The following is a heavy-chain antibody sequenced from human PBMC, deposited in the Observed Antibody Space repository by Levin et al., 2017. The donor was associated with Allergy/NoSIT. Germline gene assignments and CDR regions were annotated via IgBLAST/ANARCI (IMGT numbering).Heavy chain of an antibody. J-gene: IGHJ4*02. CDR3: TTAAMVRGAQGCHY. CDR2: IKSKTDGGTT. D-gene: IGHD3-10*01. V-gene: IGHV3-15*01. Sequence: GGSLRLSCAASGFTFSNAWMSWVRQAPGKGLEWVGRIKSKTDGGTTDYAAPVKGRFTISRDDSKNTLYLQMNSLKTEDTAVYYCTTAAMVRGAQGCHYWGQGTLVTVSS. CDR1: GFTFSNAW.